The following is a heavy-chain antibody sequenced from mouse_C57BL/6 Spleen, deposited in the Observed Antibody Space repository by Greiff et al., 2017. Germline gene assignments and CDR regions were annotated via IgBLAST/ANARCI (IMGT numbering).Heavy chain of an antibody. J-gene: IGHJ4*01. Sequence: QVQLQQSGAELVKPGASVKLSCKASGYTFTSYWMHWVKQRPGRGLEWIGRIDPNSGGTKYNAKFKGKATLTVDKPSITAYMQLSSLTSEAAAVCDCASGYPYAMDYWGQGTSVTVAS. CDR3: ASGYPYAMDY. CDR1: GYTFTSYW. V-gene: IGHV1-72*01. CDR2: IDPNSGGT. D-gene: IGHD2-2*01.